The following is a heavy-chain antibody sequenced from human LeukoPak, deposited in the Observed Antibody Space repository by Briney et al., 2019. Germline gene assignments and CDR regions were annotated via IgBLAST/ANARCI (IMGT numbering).Heavy chain of an antibody. J-gene: IGHJ4*02. D-gene: IGHD3-22*01. V-gene: IGHV3-74*01. CDR3: ARASDYDSSGYYYDY. CDR2: INSDGSST. CDR1: GFTFSSYW. Sequence: GGSLRLSCAASGFTFSSYWMPWVRQAPGKGLVWVSRINSDGSSTSYANSVKGRFTISRDNAKNTLYLQVNSLRAEDTAVYYCARASDYDSSGYYYDYWGQGTLVTVSS.